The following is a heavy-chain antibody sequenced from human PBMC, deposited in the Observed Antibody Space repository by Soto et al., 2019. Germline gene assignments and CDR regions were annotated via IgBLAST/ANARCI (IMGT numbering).Heavy chain of an antibody. V-gene: IGHV4-31*03. J-gene: IGHJ4*02. CDR3: ASIPRRGYSYGIDY. D-gene: IGHD2-21*02. CDR1: GGSISSGTSY. CDR2: IYFTGAT. Sequence: QMQLQESGPGLVKPSQTLSLTCNVSGGSISSGTSYWTWIRQHPGEGLEWIGHIYFTGATYSNPSLRSRLTMSVDTSKNQFSLQLTSVTAADTATYYCASIPRRGYSYGIDYWGQGTLVTVSS.